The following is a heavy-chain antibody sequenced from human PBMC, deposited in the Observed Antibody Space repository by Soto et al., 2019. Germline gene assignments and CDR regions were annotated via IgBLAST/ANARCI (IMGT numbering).Heavy chain of an antibody. V-gene: IGHV5-51*01. CDR2: IYPGDSDT. CDR1: GYTFTDYL. Sequence: PXASLTISCTGSGYTFTDYLFGLVRELPGKSLEGMGIIYPGDSDTRYSPSFQGHVTITVDKSTSTAYLQWNTLKASDTAMYYCARHIRNFVYYYYAMDVWGQGTKVTVYS. J-gene: IGHJ6*02. CDR3: ARHIRNFVYYYYAMDV.